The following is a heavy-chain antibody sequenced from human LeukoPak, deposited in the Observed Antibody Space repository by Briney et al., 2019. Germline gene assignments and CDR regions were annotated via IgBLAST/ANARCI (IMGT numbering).Heavy chain of an antibody. CDR1: GFTFSRYW. D-gene: IGHD2-2*01. Sequence: PGGSLRLSCAASGFTFSRYWMHWVRQAPGKGLVWVSRINGDGSTTSYADSVKGRFTISRDNSKNTLYLQMNSLRAEDTAVYYCAKDASWYQLLSYFDYWGQGTLVTVSS. CDR3: AKDASWYQLLSYFDY. J-gene: IGHJ4*02. V-gene: IGHV3-74*01. CDR2: INGDGSTT.